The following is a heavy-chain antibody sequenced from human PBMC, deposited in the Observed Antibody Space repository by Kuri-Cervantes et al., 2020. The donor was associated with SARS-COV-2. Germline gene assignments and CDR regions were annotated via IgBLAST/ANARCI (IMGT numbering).Heavy chain of an antibody. J-gene: IGHJ4*02. CDR2: ISAYNGNT. D-gene: IGHD1-7*01. Sequence: GGSLRLSCKASGYTFTSYGISWVRQAPGQGLEWMGWISAYNGNTNYAQKLQGRVTMTTDTSTSTAYMELRSLRSEDTAVYYCAREGGRYNWNFRVFGWGQGTVVTVSS. V-gene: IGHV1-18*01. CDR1: GYTFTSYG. CDR3: AREGGRYNWNFRVFG.